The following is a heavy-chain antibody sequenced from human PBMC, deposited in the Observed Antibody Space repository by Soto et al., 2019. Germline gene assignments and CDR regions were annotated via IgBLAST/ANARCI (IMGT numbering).Heavy chain of an antibody. V-gene: IGHV4-34*01. CDR1: GGSFSGYY. Sequence: SETLSLTCAVYGGSFSGYYWSWIRQPPGKGLEWIGEINHSGSTNYNPSLKSRVTISLDTSKNQFSLKLSSVTAADTAVYYCARGRLELLWFGESQRWFDPWGQGTLVTAPQ. CDR3: ARGRLELLWFGESQRWFDP. J-gene: IGHJ5*02. D-gene: IGHD3-10*01. CDR2: INHSGST.